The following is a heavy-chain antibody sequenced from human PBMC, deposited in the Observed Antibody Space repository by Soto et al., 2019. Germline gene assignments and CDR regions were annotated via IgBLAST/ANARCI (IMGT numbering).Heavy chain of an antibody. CDR3: ARGQGRIQLWLFDY. D-gene: IGHD5-18*01. J-gene: IGHJ4*02. CDR1: GGTFSSYA. CDR2: IIPIFGTA. V-gene: IGHV1-69*13. Sequence: GASVKVSCTASGGTFSSYAISWVRQAPGQGLEWMGGIIPIFGTANYAQKFQGRVTITADESTSTAYMELSSLRSEDTAVYYCARGQGRIQLWLFDYWGQGTLVTVSS.